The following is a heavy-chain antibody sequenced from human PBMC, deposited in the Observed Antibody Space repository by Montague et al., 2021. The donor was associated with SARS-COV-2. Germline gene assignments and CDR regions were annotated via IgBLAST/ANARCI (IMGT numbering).Heavy chain of an antibody. CDR2: TYYRSKWCN. CDR3: TSGREGNYNVIDV. D-gene: IGHD1-1*01. CDR1: GDCVSSNSAT. J-gene: IGHJ6*02. V-gene: IGHV6-1*01. Sequence: CAISGDCVSSNSATWNWVRQSPSRGLEWLGRTYYRSKWCNDYAXXXRGRVTINPDTSKNQFSLQLNSATPEDTAIYYCTSGREGNYNVIDVWGQGTTVTVSS.